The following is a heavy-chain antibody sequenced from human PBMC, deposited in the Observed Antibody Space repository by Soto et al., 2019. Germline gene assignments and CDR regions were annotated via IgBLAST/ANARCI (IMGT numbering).Heavy chain of an antibody. Sequence: PGGSLRLSCAASGFTFSSYSMNWVRQAPGKGLEWVSSISSSSSYIYYADSVKGRFTISRDNAKNSLYLQMNSLRAEDTAVYYCARDPRLYDSSGYGNYYYYGMDVWGQGTTVTV. D-gene: IGHD3-22*01. V-gene: IGHV3-21*01. CDR2: ISSSSSYI. CDR3: ARDPRLYDSSGYGNYYYYGMDV. J-gene: IGHJ6*02. CDR1: GFTFSSYS.